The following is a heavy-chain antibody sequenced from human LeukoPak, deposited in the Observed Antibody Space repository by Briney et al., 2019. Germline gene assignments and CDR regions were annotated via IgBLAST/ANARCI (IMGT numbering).Heavy chain of an antibody. Sequence: AGSLRLSCGASGFTFSDYYMSWIRQAPGKGLDWVSYISSSGSTIYYGDSVKGRFTISRVNAKNSLYLQMNSLRAEDTAVYYCARDDNIVVVPAASWGQGTLVTVSP. D-gene: IGHD2-2*01. J-gene: IGHJ4*02. CDR2: ISSSGSTI. CDR3: ARDDNIVVVPAAS. CDR1: GFTFSDYY. V-gene: IGHV3-11*04.